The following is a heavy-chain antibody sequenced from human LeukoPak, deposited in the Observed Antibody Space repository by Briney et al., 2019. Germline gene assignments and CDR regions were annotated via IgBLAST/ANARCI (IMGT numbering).Heavy chain of an antibody. CDR3: AKDRVAVAESFQH. CDR1: GFSISSHW. V-gene: IGHV3-7*03. J-gene: IGHJ1*01. D-gene: IGHD6-19*01. Sequence: GGSLRLSCVASGFSISSHWMSWVRQAPGKGLEWVASLKEDVSARNLVDSVKGRFTISTDNAKNSLNLQMNSLRAEDTALYYCAKDRVAVAESFQHWGQGTLVTVSS. CDR2: LKEDVSAR.